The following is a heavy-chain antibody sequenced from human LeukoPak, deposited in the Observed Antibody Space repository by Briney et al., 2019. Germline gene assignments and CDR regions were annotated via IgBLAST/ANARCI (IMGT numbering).Heavy chain of an antibody. J-gene: IGHJ4*02. Sequence: PGGSLRLSCAASGFPFSSYAMSWVRQAPGKGLEWVSSISSSSSYIYYADSVKGRFTISRDNAKNSLYLQMNSLRAEDTAVYYCASMLSGSAFDYWGQGTLVTVSS. CDR1: GFPFSSYA. V-gene: IGHV3-21*01. CDR2: ISSSSSYI. D-gene: IGHD2-15*01. CDR3: ASMLSGSAFDY.